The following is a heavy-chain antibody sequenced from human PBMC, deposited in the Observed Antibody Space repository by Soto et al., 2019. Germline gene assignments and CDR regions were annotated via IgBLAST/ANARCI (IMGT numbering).Heavy chain of an antibody. CDR1: GYTFTSYG. D-gene: IGHD2-2*01. V-gene: IGHV1-18*04. J-gene: IGHJ6*02. Sequence: GASVKVSCKASGYTFTSYGISWVRQAPGQGLEWMGWISAYNGNTNYAQKLQGRVTTTTDTSTSTAYIELRSLRSDGTAVYYCARGCSSTSCYAYYYYYYGMDVWGQGTTVTVSS. CDR3: ARGCSSTSCYAYYYYYYGMDV. CDR2: ISAYNGNT.